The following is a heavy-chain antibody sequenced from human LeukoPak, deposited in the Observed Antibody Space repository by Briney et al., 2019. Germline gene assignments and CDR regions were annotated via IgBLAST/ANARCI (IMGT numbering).Heavy chain of an antibody. CDR1: RFTFSSSW. Sequence: GGSLRLSCAASRFTFSSSWMSWVRQAPGKGLECVANIKQDGSEKNYVDSVRGRFTISRDNAKNSLYLQMNSLRAEDTAVYYCARDLGIAFAFDYWGQGTLVTVSS. J-gene: IGHJ4*02. CDR3: ARDLGIAFAFDY. V-gene: IGHV3-7*01. D-gene: IGHD6-13*01. CDR2: IKQDGSEK.